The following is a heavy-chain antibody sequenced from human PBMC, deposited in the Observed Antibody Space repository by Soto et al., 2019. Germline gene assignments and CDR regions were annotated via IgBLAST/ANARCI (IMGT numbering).Heavy chain of an antibody. CDR3: LCPGHMDV. Sequence: GGSLRLSCAASGFTFSTYAMNWVRRAPGKRLQWVSYISSSGTTIYYADSVKGRFTISRDNAKNSLYLQMNSLRDEDTALYYCLCPGHMDVWGRGTTVTVSS. CDR2: ISSSGTTI. V-gene: IGHV3-48*02. J-gene: IGHJ6*02. CDR1: GFTFSTYA.